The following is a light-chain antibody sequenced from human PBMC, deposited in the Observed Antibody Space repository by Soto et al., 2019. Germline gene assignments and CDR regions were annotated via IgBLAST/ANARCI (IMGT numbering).Light chain of an antibody. CDR3: QQYYNWCPST. CDR1: QSVSCS. V-gene: IGKV3-15*01. Sequence: IELAHSPGTLCFSPGESATLSYRSRQSVSCSYKAWYQQKPGQAPRLLIYGGSTRATGIPARCSGSGSGTEFTLTISSLQSEEDFAFYCQQYYNWCPSTFGQGTRLEIK. CDR2: GGS. J-gene: IGKJ5*01.